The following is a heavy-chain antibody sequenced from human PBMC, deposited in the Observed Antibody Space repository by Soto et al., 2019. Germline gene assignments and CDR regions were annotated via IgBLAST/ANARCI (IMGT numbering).Heavy chain of an antibody. V-gene: IGHV3-33*01. CDR3: ARDRRGDPPKLRVAFDI. CDR2: IWYDGSNK. D-gene: IGHD2-21*02. J-gene: IGHJ3*02. Sequence: QVQLVESGGGVVQPGRSLRLSCAASGFTFSSYGMHWVRQAPGKGLEWVAVIWYDGSNKYYADSVKGRFTISRDNSKNTLYLQMNSLRAEDTAVYYCARDRRGDPPKLRVAFDIWGQGTMVTVSS. CDR1: GFTFSSYG.